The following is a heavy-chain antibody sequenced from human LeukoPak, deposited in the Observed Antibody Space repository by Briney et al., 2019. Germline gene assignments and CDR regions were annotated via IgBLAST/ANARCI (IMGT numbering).Heavy chain of an antibody. CDR3: ARLIYLAVAGTTSGCFDY. V-gene: IGHV4-34*01. D-gene: IGHD6-19*01. CDR2: INHSGST. CDR1: GGSFSGYY. Sequence: SETLSLTCAVYGGSFSGYYWSWIRQPPGKGPEWIGEINHSGSTNYNPSLKSRVTISVDTSKNQFSLKLSSVTAADTAVYYCARLIYLAVAGTTSGCFDYWGQGTLVTVSS. J-gene: IGHJ4*02.